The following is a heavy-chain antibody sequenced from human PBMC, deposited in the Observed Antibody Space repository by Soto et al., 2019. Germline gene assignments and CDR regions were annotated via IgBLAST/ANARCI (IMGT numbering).Heavy chain of an antibody. CDR3: ARSGGSVTGRDWCDP. D-gene: IGHD2-21*02. Sequence: QLQLQESGPGLVKPSETLSLTCTVSGGSISSSSYYWGWIRQPPGKGLEWIGSIYYSGSTYYNPSLKSRVTISVDTSKNQFSLKLSSVTAADTAVYDCARSGGSVTGRDWCDPWGQGTLVTVSS. CDR1: GGSISSSSYY. V-gene: IGHV4-39*01. J-gene: IGHJ5*02. CDR2: IYYSGST.